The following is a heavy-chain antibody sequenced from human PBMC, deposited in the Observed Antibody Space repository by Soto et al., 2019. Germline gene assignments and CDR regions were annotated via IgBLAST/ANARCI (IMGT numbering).Heavy chain of an antibody. CDR2: ISYDGSNK. Sequence: GGSLRLSCAASGFTFSSYGMHWVRQAPGKGLEWVAVISYDGSNKYYADSVKGRFTISRDNSKNTLYLQMNSLRAEDTAVYYCAKIGVVAATVDAFDIWGQGTMVTVSS. D-gene: IGHD2-15*01. CDR1: GFTFSSYG. CDR3: AKIGVVAATVDAFDI. J-gene: IGHJ3*02. V-gene: IGHV3-30*18.